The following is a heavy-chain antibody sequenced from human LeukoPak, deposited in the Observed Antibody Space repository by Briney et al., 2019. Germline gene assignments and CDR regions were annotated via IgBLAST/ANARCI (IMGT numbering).Heavy chain of an antibody. CDR2: IYYSGST. J-gene: IGHJ4*02. Sequence: PSETLSLTCTVSGGSISSYYWGWIRQPPGKGLEWIGSIYYSGSTYYNPSLKSRVTISVDVSKNQFSLKLSSVTAADTAVYYCARLTTVTTSLDYWGQGTLVTVSS. CDR3: ARLTTVTTSLDY. D-gene: IGHD4-11*01. CDR1: GGSISSYY. V-gene: IGHV4-39*01.